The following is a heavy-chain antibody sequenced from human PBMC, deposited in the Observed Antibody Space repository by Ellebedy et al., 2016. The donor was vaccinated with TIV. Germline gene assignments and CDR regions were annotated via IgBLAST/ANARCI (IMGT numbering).Heavy chain of an antibody. J-gene: IGHJ3*02. CDR1: GFTFGNYA. V-gene: IGHV3-9*01. CDR2: ISWNSGNI. Sequence: SLKISXAASGFTFGNYAMHWVRQVPGKGLEWVSGISWNSGNIDYADSAKGRFTISRDNAKNSLYLQMNSLRVEDTALYYCSKDTGGDSSGYYPGRAFDIWGQGTVVTVSS. D-gene: IGHD3-22*01. CDR3: SKDTGGDSSGYYPGRAFDI.